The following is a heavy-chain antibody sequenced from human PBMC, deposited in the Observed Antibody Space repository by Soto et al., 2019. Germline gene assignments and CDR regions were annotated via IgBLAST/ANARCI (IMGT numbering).Heavy chain of an antibody. CDR2: FIPMFGTA. CDR1: GGTFSSLG. Sequence: QVQLVQSGAEVKKPGSSLKVSCRASGGTFSSLGISWVRQGPRQGLEWLGGFIPMFGTANYPLKFQGRVTLSANDSTSTAYMELSTLTSEDTAMYFCARDRSGPGNWNYDTFDLWGQGQWSPSLQ. J-gene: IGHJ3*01. CDR3: ARDRSGPGNWNYDTFDL. D-gene: IGHD1-7*01. V-gene: IGHV1-69*01.